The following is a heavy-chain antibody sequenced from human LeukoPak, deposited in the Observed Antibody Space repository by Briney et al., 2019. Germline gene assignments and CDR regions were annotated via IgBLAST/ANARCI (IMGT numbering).Heavy chain of an antibody. CDR2: ISSSGDDT. V-gene: IGHV3-23*01. D-gene: IGHD4-17*01. Sequence: GGSLRLSCAASGFISSTFAMSWVRQAPGKGLEWVSVISSSGDDTHYADPAKGRFTISRDNSKNTLYLQMNSLRAEDTAVYYCAKEAGDGDFYFDYWGQGTLVTVSS. CDR3: AKEAGDGDFYFDY. J-gene: IGHJ4*02. CDR1: GFISSTFA.